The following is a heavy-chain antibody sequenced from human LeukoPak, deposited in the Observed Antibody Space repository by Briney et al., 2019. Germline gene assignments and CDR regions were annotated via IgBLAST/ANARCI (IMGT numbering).Heavy chain of an antibody. V-gene: IGHV4-30-4*07. CDR2: ISYSGST. D-gene: IGHD3-22*01. CDR3: ARGGYYYDSSGYFPSMDV. J-gene: IGHJ6*03. CDR1: GGSISSGGYS. Sequence: SQTLSLTCAVSGGSISSGGYSWSWIRQPLGKGLEWIGYISYSGSTYNNPSLKSRVSISVDTSKNQFSLKLSSVTAADTAVYYCARGGYYYDSSGYFPSMDVWGKGTTVTVSS.